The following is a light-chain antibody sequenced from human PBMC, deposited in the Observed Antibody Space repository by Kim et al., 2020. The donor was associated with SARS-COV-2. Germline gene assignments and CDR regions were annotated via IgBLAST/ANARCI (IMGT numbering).Light chain of an antibody. V-gene: IGKV1-9*01. CDR3: RHLESYPRT. CDR1: QGISLY. CDR2: ATS. Sequence: ASVGARLTFTCRASQGISLYLAWYQQTPGKAPNLLIAATSTLQSGVPFRFSGSGSGTEFTLTSIGLQHEDFASYFCRHLESYPRTFGGGTKVDIK. J-gene: IGKJ4*01.